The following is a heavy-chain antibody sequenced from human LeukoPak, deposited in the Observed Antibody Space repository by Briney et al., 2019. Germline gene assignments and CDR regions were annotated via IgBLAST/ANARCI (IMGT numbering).Heavy chain of an antibody. CDR1: GGSITSHY. J-gene: IGHJ4*02. CDR3: ARALWAYGGHEYHAY. D-gene: IGHD4-23*01. Sequence: SETLSLTCTVSGGSITSHYWNWIRQSPGKGLEWIGYIYASRSINYNPSLRGRVTISGDTSNNQLSLSLSSVTAADTAVYFCARALWAYGGHEYHAYWGQGVLVTVSS. V-gene: IGHV4-59*11. CDR2: IYASRSI.